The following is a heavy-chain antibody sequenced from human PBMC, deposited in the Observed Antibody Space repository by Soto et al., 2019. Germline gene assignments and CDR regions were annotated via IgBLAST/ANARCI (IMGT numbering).Heavy chain of an antibody. CDR2: IYYSGST. Sequence: SETLSLTCTVPGGSISSSSYSWGWIRQPPGKGLEWIGSIYYSGSTYYNPSLKSRVTISVDTSKNQFSLKLSSVTAADTAVYYCARPSDGSGSFNYSGQGTLDTVAS. V-gene: IGHV4-39*01. J-gene: IGHJ4*02. D-gene: IGHD3-10*01. CDR3: ARPSDGSGSFNY. CDR1: GGSISSSSYS.